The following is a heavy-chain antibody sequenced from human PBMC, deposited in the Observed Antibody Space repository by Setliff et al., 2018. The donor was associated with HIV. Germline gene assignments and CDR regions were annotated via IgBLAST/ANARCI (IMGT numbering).Heavy chain of an antibody. CDR3: AKDWGSRLSYSFYYMDV. J-gene: IGHJ6*03. D-gene: IGHD3-16*01. CDR1: GFTFSSYV. V-gene: IGHV3-30*18. Sequence: LRLSCAATGFTFSSYVLHWVRQAPGKGLEWVAVMSTGGDIKIYADSVKGRFTISRDNSKNTLFLQMNSLRTEDTAVYYCAKDWGSRLSYSFYYMDVWGKGTTVTVSS. CDR2: MSTGGDIK.